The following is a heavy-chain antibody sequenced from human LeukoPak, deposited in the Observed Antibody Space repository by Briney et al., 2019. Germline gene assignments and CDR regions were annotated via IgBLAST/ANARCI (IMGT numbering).Heavy chain of an antibody. CDR3: VRESGYTYGL. CDR2: IKSDGTTT. J-gene: IGHJ4*02. CDR1: GFTFSGYW. Sequence: GGSLRLSCTASGFTFSGYWMHWVRQVPGKGLVWVSYIKSDGTTTNYADSVKGRSTISRDNAKNTLYLQMNSLRVEDTAVYYCVRESGYTYGLWGQGSLVTVSS. V-gene: IGHV3-74*01. D-gene: IGHD5-24*01.